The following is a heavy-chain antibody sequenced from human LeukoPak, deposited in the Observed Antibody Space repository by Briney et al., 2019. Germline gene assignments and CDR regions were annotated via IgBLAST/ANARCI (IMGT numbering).Heavy chain of an antibody. CDR1: GYTFTSYG. CDR3: AREVNSGWAFDY. J-gene: IGHJ4*02. CDR2: IIPIFGTA. Sequence: ASVKVSCKASGYTFTSYGISWVRQAPGQGLEWMGGIIPIFGTANYAQKFQGRVTITADESTSTAYMELSSLRSEDTAVYYCAREVNSGWAFDYWGQGTLVTVSS. D-gene: IGHD6-19*01. V-gene: IGHV1-69*13.